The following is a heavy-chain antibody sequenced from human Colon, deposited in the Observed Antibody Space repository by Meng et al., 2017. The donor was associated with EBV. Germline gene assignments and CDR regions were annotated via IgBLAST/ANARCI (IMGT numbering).Heavy chain of an antibody. V-gene: IGHV4-30-2*01. Sequence: LLLQASASGLVQPSQALSLTCAVSGDSISSGDYSWSWIRQPPGQGLEWIGYIYHGGTTYNTSLKSRVTISVDNSKNQFSLRLTSVTAADTAVYYCARGPYCGGDCYWFDPWGQGTLVTVSS. J-gene: IGHJ5*02. D-gene: IGHD2-21*02. CDR3: ARGPYCGGDCYWFDP. CDR1: GDSISSGDYS. CDR2: IYHGGTT.